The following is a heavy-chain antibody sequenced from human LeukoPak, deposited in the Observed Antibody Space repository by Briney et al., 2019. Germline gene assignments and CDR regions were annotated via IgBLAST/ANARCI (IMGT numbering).Heavy chain of an antibody. V-gene: IGHV3-21*01. J-gene: IGHJ6*03. CDR2: ISSSRSYI. Sequence: KPGGSLRLSCASSGFTFSSYSMNWVRQAPGKGLEGVSSISSSRSYIYYADSVKGRFTISRDNAKNSLYLQMHSPRAEDTAVYYCARLYSSSWYEFYYMDVWGKGTTVTVSS. D-gene: IGHD6-13*01. CDR1: GFTFSSYS. CDR3: ARLYSSSWYEFYYMDV.